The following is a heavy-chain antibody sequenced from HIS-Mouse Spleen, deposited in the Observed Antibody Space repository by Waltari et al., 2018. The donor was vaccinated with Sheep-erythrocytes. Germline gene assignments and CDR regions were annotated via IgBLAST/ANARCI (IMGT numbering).Heavy chain of an antibody. J-gene: IGHJ4*02. Sequence: QVQLQESGPGLVKPSETLSLTCTVSGGSISSYYWSWIRQPPGKGLEWIGYIYYSGSTNYNPSLKSRVTISVDTSKNQFSLKLSSVTAADTAVYYCARLELGQFDYWGQGTLVTVFS. CDR1: GGSISSYY. V-gene: IGHV4-59*08. CDR3: ARLELGQFDY. D-gene: IGHD1-26*01. CDR2: IYYSGST.